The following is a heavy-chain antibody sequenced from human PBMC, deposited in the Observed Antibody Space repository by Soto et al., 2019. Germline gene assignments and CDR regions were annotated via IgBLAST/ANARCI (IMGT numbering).Heavy chain of an antibody. V-gene: IGHV1-69*06. CDR2: IIPIFGTA. Sequence: GASVKVSCKASGGTFSSYAISWVRQAPGQGLEWVGGIIPIFGTANYAQKFQGRVTITADKSTSTAYMELSSLRSEDTAVYYCARVFTVAARGYYFDYWGQGTLVTVSS. J-gene: IGHJ4*02. D-gene: IGHD6-19*01. CDR1: GGTFSSYA. CDR3: ARVFTVAARGYYFDY.